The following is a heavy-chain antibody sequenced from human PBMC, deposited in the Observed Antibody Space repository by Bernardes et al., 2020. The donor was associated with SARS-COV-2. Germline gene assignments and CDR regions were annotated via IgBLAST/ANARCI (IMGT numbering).Heavy chain of an antibody. D-gene: IGHD6-19*01. CDR3: ARDRYSSGWYLD. V-gene: IGHV3-23*01. CDR2: ISGTGDNT. CDR1: DFTFTNYP. J-gene: IGHJ4*02. Sequence: GSLRLSFAASDFTFTNYPMNWVRQAPGKGLEWVSTISGTGDNTYYADSVKGRFIISRDNSKNTLFLQMNSLRVEDTAVYYCARDRYSSGWYLDWGQGTLVTVSS.